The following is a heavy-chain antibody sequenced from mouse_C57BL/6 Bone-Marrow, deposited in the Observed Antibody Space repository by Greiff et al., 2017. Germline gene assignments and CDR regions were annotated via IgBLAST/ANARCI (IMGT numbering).Heavy chain of an antibody. D-gene: IGHD1-1*01. CDR1: GFTFSDYY. CDR3: ASTTVVATNAMDY. Sequence: EVQLVESGGGLVQPGGSLKLSCAASGFTFSDYYMYWVRQTPEKRLEWVAYLSNGGGSTYYPDTVKGRFTISRDNAKNTLYLQMSRLKSEDTARXYCASTTVVATNAMDYWGQGTSVTVSS. V-gene: IGHV5-12*01. CDR2: LSNGGGST. J-gene: IGHJ4*01.